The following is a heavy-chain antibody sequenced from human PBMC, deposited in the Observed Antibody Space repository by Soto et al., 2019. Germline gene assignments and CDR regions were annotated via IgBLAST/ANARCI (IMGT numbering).Heavy chain of an antibody. V-gene: IGHV3-21*02. CDR2: ISGSSSHI. CDR3: ASVADNYYYGMDV. Sequence: EVQLVESGGGLVKPGGSLRLSCAASGFTFSSYAMNWVRQAPGKGLEWVSSISGSSSHIYYADSMKGRFTISRDNAKNSLYLQMNSLRAEDTAVYYCASVADNYYYGMDVWGQGTTVTVSS. J-gene: IGHJ6*02. D-gene: IGHD2-15*01. CDR1: GFTFSSYA.